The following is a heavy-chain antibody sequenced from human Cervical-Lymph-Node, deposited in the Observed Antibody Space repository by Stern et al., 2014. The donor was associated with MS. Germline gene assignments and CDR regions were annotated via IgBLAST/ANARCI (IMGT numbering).Heavy chain of an antibody. CDR2: IIPIFGTA. CDR3: ARDWPLPRGYSLHGMDV. J-gene: IGHJ6*02. V-gene: IGHV1-69*01. CDR1: GGTFSSYA. D-gene: IGHD5-18*01. Sequence: QVQLVQSGAEVKKPGSSVKVSCKASGGTFSSYAISWVRQAPGQGLEWMGGIIPIFGTANYAQKFQGRVTITADESTSTAYMELSSLRSEDTAVYYCARDWPLPRGYSLHGMDVWGQGTTVTVSS.